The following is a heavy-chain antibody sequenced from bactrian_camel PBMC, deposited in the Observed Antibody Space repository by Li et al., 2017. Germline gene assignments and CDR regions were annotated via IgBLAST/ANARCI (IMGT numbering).Heavy chain of an antibody. V-gene: IGHV3S63*01. CDR2: IFRIGGST. D-gene: IGHD1*01. J-gene: IGHJ4*01. Sequence: QVQLVESGGGSVQAGGSLRLSCVASGDMYDGGCMAWFRQAPGKEREGVAGIFRIGGSTCYADSVKGRFTISRDSTKNTVYLQMNNPKAEDTAMYFCAAAPYSLAGLAKYYYTLYGRGTQVTVS. CDR1: GDMYDGGC.